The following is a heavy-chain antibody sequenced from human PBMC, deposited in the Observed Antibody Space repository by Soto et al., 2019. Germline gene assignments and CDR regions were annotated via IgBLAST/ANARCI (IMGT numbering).Heavy chain of an antibody. CDR2: ISGSGGST. J-gene: IGHJ4*02. V-gene: IGHV3-23*01. CDR3: AKDWSMVREYYFDY. CDR1: GFTFSSHA. Sequence: GGSLRLSCAASGFTFSSHAMSWVRQAPGKGLEWVSAISGSGGSTYYADSVKGRFTISRDNSKNTLYLQMNSLRAEDTAVYYCAKDWSMVREYYFDYWGQGTLVTVSS. D-gene: IGHD3-10*01.